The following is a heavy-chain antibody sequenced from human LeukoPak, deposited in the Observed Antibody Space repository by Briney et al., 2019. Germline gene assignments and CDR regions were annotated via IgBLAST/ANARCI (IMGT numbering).Heavy chain of an antibody. CDR2: ISGSGGST. J-gene: IGHJ4*02. CDR3: AKGRDYYGSGSYPFDY. D-gene: IGHD3-10*01. CDR1: GFTFSSYG. Sequence: GGSLRLSCAASGFTFSSYGMSWVRQAPGKGLEWVSAISGSGGSTYYADSVKGRFTISRDNSKNTLYLQMNSLRAEDTAVYYCAKGRDYYGSGSYPFDYWGQGTLVTVSS. V-gene: IGHV3-23*01.